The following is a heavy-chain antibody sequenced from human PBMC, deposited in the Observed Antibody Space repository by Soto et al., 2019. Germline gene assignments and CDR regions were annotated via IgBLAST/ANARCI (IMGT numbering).Heavy chain of an antibody. V-gene: IGHV4-59*01. D-gene: IGHD1-26*01. Sequence: QVQLQESGPGLVKPSETLSLTCTVSGGSISSYYWSWIRQSPGKGLEWIGYIYYSGSTNYNPSLKSRVTVSVDTSKHQFSLKLSSVTAADTAVYYCARGSGATTPFDYWGQGTLVTVSS. CDR2: IYYSGST. CDR1: GGSISSYY. J-gene: IGHJ4*02. CDR3: ARGSGATTPFDY.